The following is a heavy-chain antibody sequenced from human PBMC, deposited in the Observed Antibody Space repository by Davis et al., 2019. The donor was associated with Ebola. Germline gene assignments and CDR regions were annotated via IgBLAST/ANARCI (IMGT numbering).Heavy chain of an antibody. J-gene: IGHJ6*03. V-gene: IGHV4-34*01. CDR2: INHSGST. Sequence: PSETLSLTCAVYGGSFSGYYWSWIRQPPGKGLEWIGEINHSGSTNYNPSLKSRVTISVDTSKNQFSLKLSSVTAADTAVYYCARKGRIAARPYYMDVWGKGTTVTVSS. D-gene: IGHD6-6*01. CDR1: GGSFSGYY. CDR3: ARKGRIAARPYYMDV.